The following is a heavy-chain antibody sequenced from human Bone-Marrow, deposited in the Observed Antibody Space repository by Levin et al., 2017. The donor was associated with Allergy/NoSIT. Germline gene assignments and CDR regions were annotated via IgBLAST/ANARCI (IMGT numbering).Heavy chain of an antibody. V-gene: IGHV3-30*18. CDR2: ISYDGSNK. CDR3: AKDRWTTVTPGYFQH. J-gene: IGHJ1*01. D-gene: IGHD4-17*01. CDR1: GFTFSSYG. Sequence: PGGSLRLSCAASGFTFSSYGMHWVRQAPGKGLEWVAVISYDGSNKYYADSVKGRFTISRDNSKNTLYLQMNSLRAEDTAVYYCAKDRWTTVTPGYFQHWGQGTLVTVSS.